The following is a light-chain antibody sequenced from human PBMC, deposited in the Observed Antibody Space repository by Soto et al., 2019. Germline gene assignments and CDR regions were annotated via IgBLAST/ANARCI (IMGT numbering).Light chain of an antibody. V-gene: IGKV3-15*01. CDR2: GAS. Sequence: ETAMTQSPATLSVSPGERATLSCRASESVSTYLAWYQQKPGQAPRLLIYGASTRATGVPARFSGSGSGTXXXXXXXXXXPEDXALYXXXQYLNWPQAFGLGTKVEVK. CDR1: ESVSTY. J-gene: IGKJ1*01. CDR3: XQYLNWPQA.